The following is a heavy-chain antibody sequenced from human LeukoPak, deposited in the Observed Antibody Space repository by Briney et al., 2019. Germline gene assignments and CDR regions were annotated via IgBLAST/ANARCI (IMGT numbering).Heavy chain of an antibody. CDR1: GGTFSSYA. CDR3: ATRGVNWSFDY. D-gene: IGHD3-10*01. CDR2: IIPIFGTA. J-gene: IGHJ4*02. V-gene: IGHV1-69*05. Sequence: ASVKVSCKASGGTFSSYAISWARQAPGQGLEWMGGIIPIFGTANYAQKFQGRVTITTDESTSTAYMELSSLRSEDTAVYYCATRGVNWSFDYWGQGTLVTVSS.